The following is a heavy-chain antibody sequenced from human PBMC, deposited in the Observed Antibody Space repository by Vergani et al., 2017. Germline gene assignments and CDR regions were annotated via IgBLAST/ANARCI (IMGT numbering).Heavy chain of an antibody. V-gene: IGHV1-3*01. J-gene: IGHJ3*02. CDR1: GYTFTDYA. CDR3: ARVQYYYDSSGYYYLSAFDI. CDR2: INAGNGNT. D-gene: IGHD3-22*01. Sequence: QVQLVQSGAEVKKPGASVKVSCKASGYTFTDYAMHWVRQAPGQRLEWMGWINAGNGNTKYSQTFQGRVTIIRDTSASTAYMELSSLRSEDTAVYYCARVQYYYDSSGYYYLSAFDIWGQGTMVTVSS.